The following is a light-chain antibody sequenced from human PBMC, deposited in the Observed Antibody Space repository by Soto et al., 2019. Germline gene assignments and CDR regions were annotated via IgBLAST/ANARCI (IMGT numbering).Light chain of an antibody. CDR1: SSNLGAGYD. CDR2: GNS. V-gene: IGLV1-40*01. J-gene: IGLJ2*01. Sequence: QSVLTQPPSVSGAPGQRVTISCSGSSSNLGAGYDVQWYQQLPGTAPKLLIYGNSNRPSGVPDQFSGSKSGTSASLVITGLQAEDEADYYCQSYDSSLSGVVFGGGTKLTVL. CDR3: QSYDSSLSGVV.